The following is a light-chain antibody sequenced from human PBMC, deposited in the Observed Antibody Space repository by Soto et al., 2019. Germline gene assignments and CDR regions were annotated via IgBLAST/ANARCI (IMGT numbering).Light chain of an antibody. J-gene: IGKJ5*01. CDR1: QSVSSY. CDR3: QQYNNWPPIT. V-gene: IGKV3-11*01. CDR2: DAS. Sequence: EIVLTQSPATLSLSPGERATLSCRASQSVSSYLAWYQQKPGQAPRLLIYDASNRATGIPARFSGSGSGTDFTLAISSLEPDDFAVYYCQQYNNWPPITFGQGTRLEIK.